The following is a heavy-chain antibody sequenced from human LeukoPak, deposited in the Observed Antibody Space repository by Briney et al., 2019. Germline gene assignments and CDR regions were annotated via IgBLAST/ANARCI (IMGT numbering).Heavy chain of an antibody. Sequence: GRSLRLSCAASGFTFSSYAMHWVRQAPGKGLEWVAVIWYDGSNRYYADSVKGRFTISRDNSKNTLYLQMNGLRAEDTAVYYCARDRVVVAATEGYYFDYWGLGTLVTVSS. J-gene: IGHJ4*02. D-gene: IGHD2-15*01. CDR1: GFTFSSYA. CDR2: IWYDGSNR. V-gene: IGHV3-33*01. CDR3: ARDRVVVAATEGYYFDY.